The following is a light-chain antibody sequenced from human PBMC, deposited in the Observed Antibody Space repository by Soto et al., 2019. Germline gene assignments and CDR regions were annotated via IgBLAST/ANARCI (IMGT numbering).Light chain of an antibody. CDR3: QQYGDLPVT. CDR1: QSVRGNS. J-gene: IGKJ3*01. V-gene: IGKV3-20*01. CDR2: SVS. Sequence: EVVLTQSPGTLSLSPGEGATLSCRASQSVRGNSLAWYQQKPGQAPRLLIYSVSSRATGIPDRFSGSGSGTDFTLTISRLEPEDFAVYYCQQYGDLPVTFGPGITVDIK.